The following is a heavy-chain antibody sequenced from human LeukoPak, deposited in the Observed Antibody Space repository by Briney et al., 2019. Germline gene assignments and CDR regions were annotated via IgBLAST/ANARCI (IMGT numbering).Heavy chain of an antibody. CDR1: GYTFTGYY. V-gene: IGHV1-2*02. D-gene: IGHD6-19*01. J-gene: IGHJ5*02. Sequence: ASVKVSCKASGYTFTGYYMHWVRQAPGQGLEWMGWINPNSGGTNYAQKFQGRVTMTRNTSISTAYMELSSLRSEDTAVYYCARSPSGWSLNWFDPWGQGTLVTVSS. CDR3: ARSPSGWSLNWFDP. CDR2: INPNSGGT.